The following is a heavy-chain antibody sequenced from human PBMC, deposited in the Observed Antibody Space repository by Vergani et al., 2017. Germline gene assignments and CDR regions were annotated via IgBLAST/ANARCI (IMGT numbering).Heavy chain of an antibody. D-gene: IGHD3-10*01. CDR2: IYYSGST. V-gene: IGHV4-39*01. CDR3: ARHEASGGFGELFY. CDR1: GGSFSSYY. Sequence: QLQLQESGPGLLKPSETLSLTCAVYGGSFSSYYWGWIRQPPGKGLEWIGSIYYSGSTYYNPSLKSRVTISVDTSKNQFSLKLSSVTAADTAVYYCARHEASGGFGELFYWGQGTLVTVSS. J-gene: IGHJ4*02.